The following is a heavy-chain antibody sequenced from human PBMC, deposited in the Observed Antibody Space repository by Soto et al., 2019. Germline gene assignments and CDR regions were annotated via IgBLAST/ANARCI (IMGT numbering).Heavy chain of an antibody. Sequence: GSLRLSCAASGFTLSSYNLNWVRQAPGKGLEWVSSISISSSYIYYADSVKGRFTISRDNAKNSLYLQMNSLRAEDTAVYYCARVIVGSRSGSSDYWGQGTRFNVSS. CDR2: ISISSSYI. CDR3: ARVIVGSRSGSSDY. V-gene: IGHV3-21*01. D-gene: IGHD1-26*01. J-gene: IGHJ4*02. CDR1: GFTLSSYN.